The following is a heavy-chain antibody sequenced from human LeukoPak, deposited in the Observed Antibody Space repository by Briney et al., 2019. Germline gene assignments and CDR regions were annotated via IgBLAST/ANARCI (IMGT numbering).Heavy chain of an antibody. CDR3: ARGFAMDYYFDY. D-gene: IGHD5-18*01. V-gene: IGHV4-39*01. J-gene: IGHJ4*02. CDR2: IYYSGST. CDR1: GGSISSYY. Sequence: SETLSLTCTVSGGSISSYYWSWIRQPPGKGLEWIGSIYYSGSTYYNPSLKSRVTISVDTSKNQFSLKLSSVTAADTAVYYCARGFAMDYYFDYWGQGTLVTVSS.